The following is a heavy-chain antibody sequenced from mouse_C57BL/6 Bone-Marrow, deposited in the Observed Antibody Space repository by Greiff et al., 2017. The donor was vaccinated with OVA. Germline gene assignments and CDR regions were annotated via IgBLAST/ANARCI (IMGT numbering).Heavy chain of an antibody. CDR2: ISDGGSNT. V-gene: IGHV5-4*03. J-gene: IGHJ3*01. D-gene: IGHD2-1*01. CDR3: ASRIYYGNYAWFAC. Sequence: EVKLVASGGGLVKPGGSLKLSCAASGFTFSSYAMSWVRQTPEKRLEWVATISDGGSNTYSPDNVKGRFTISRDNAKNNLYLQMSHLKSEDTAMYYSASRIYYGNYAWFACWGQGTLVTVSA. CDR1: GFTFSSYA.